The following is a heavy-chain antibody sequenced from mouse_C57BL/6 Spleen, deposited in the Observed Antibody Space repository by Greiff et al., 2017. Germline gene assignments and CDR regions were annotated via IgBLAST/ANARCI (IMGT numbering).Heavy chain of an antibody. Sequence: EVQLVESGGGLVKPGGSLKLSCAASGFTFSSYAMSWVRQTPEQRLEWVATISDGGSYTYYPDNVKGRFTISRDNAKNNLYLQMSHLKAEDTAMYYCARDGNYLGYWGQGTTLTVSS. V-gene: IGHV5-4*01. CDR1: GFTFSSYA. J-gene: IGHJ2*01. CDR3: ARDGNYLGY. CDR2: ISDGGSYT. D-gene: IGHD1-1*02.